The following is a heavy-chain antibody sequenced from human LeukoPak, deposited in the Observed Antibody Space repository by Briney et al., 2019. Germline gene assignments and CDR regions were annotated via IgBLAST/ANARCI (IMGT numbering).Heavy chain of an antibody. V-gene: IGHV3-74*01. CDR2: INGDGNTV. D-gene: IGHD3-22*01. CDR1: GFTFSSFW. CDR3: ARDPYYYDRSGHLDAFDI. Sequence: QPGGSLRLSCAASGFTFSSFWMHWVRQPPGKGLVWVSRINGDGNTVNYADFVKGRFTISRDNAKNTLYLQMNSLRAEDTAVYYCARDPYYYDRSGHLDAFDIWGQGTMVTVSS. J-gene: IGHJ3*02.